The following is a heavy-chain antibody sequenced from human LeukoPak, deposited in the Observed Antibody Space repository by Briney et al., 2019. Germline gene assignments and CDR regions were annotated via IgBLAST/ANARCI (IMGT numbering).Heavy chain of an antibody. D-gene: IGHD2-15*01. Sequence: PGGSLRLSCAASGFPFDDYGMNWVRQGPGKGLEWVPSINWNGGSTGYADSVKGRFTISRDNAKKSLYLQMNSLRAEDTALYYCARDSFYCSGGSCYSAYYFDYWGQGSLVAVSS. CDR2: INWNGGST. CDR3: ARDSFYCSGGSCYSAYYFDY. CDR1: GFPFDDYG. V-gene: IGHV3-20*04. J-gene: IGHJ4*02.